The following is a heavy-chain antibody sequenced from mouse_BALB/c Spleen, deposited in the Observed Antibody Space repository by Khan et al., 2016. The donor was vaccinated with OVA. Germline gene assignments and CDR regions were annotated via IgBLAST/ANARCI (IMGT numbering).Heavy chain of an antibody. V-gene: IGHV3-2*02. J-gene: IGHJ2*01. CDR2: IGYSGST. Sequence: VQLKESGPGLLKPSQSLSLTCTVTGYSITRDSAWNWLRQFPGTKLEWMAYIGYSGSTTYNPSLISRISIPRSTSTHQFFLQLHSVTTEDTATDYCASCMLLLRYPDYFDYWGQGTTLTVSS. CDR1: GYSITRDSA. CDR3: ASCMLLLRYPDYFDY. D-gene: IGHD1-1*01.